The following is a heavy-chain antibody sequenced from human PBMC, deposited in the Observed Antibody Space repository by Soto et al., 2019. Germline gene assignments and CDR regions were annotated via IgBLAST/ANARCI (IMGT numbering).Heavy chain of an antibody. CDR2: IGAYSGYT. CDR3: ARAHNSGTYSFY. CDR1: GYIFTTSG. J-gene: IGHJ4*02. Sequence: QIQLQQSGAEVKKPGASVKVSCKASGYIFTTSGITWVRQAPGQGLEWMGWIGAYSGYTVYAQKVEGRVSMTPDTSTSTAYMELRSLRSDDTAVYYCARAHNSGTYSFYWGQGTLVTVSS. D-gene: IGHD3-10*01. V-gene: IGHV1-18*01.